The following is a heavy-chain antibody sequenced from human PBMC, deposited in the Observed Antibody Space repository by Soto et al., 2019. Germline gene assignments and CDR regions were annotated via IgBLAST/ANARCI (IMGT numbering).Heavy chain of an antibody. J-gene: IGHJ4*02. V-gene: IGHV3-33*01. Sequence: GGSLRLSCAASGFTFSSYGMHWVRQAPGKGLEWVAVIWYDGSNKYYADSVKGRFTIFRDNSKNTLYLQMNSLRAEDTAVYYCVRSSSSWRYYFDYWGQGTLVTVSS. CDR3: VRSSSSWRYYFDY. CDR1: GFTFSSYG. CDR2: IWYDGSNK. D-gene: IGHD6-13*01.